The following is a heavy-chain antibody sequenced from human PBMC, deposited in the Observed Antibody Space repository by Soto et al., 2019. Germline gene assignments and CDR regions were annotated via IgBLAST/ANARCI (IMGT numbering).Heavy chain of an antibody. CDR2: ISSTTNYI. CDR1: GFTFTRCS. Sequence: AGGSLRLSCAASGFTFTRCSMNWVRQAPGKGLEWVSSISSTTNYIYYGDSMKGRFTISRDNAKNSLYLEMNSLRAEDTAVYYCARESEDLTSNFDYWGQGTLVTVSS. CDR3: ARESEDLTSNFDY. V-gene: IGHV3-21*06. J-gene: IGHJ4*02.